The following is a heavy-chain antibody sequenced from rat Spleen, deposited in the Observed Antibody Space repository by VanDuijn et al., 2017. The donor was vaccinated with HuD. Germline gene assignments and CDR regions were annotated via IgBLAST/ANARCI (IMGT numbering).Heavy chain of an antibody. J-gene: IGHJ2*01. Sequence: QVQLKESGPGLVQPSQTLSLPCTVSGFSLMDYSVHWVRQPPGKGLEWMGRRRYDGDKSYNSALQSRLSITRDTSKNQVFLKMGSLQTDDTAIYYCTRSLYSSPLFDYWGQGVMVTVSS. D-gene: IGHD1-2*01. CDR3: TRSLYSSPLFDY. CDR2: RRYDGDK. CDR1: GFSLMDYS. V-gene: IGHV2S30*01.